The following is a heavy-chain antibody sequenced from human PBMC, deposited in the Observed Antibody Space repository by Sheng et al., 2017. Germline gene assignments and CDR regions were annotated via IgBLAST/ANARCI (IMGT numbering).Heavy chain of an antibody. Sequence: QLQLQESGPGLVKPSETLSLTCTVSGGSISSSSYYWGWIRQPPGKGLEWIGSIYYSGSTYYNPSLKSRVTISVDTSKNQFSLKLSSVTAADTAVYYCARVVSSIGDIFDWWGQGNPGPPSPQ. CDR3: ARVVSSIGDIFDW. J-gene: IGHJ5*01. CDR1: GGSISSSSYY. V-gene: IGHV4-39*07. CDR2: IYYSGST. D-gene: IGHD4-17*01.